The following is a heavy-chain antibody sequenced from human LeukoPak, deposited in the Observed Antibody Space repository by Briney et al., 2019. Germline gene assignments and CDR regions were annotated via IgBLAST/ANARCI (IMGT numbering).Heavy chain of an antibody. CDR2: IGPYNGAT. J-gene: IGHJ5*02. V-gene: IGHV1-18*01. D-gene: IGHD3-22*01. Sequence: GASVKVSCRASGYTFTTHGITWVRQAPGQGLEWVGWIGPYNGATSYARHLQGRVTLTADTSTSTAYMDLTSLESGDTAVYYCARDAEGGDYYDSSGYLAWGQGTLVTVSS. CDR3: ARDAEGGDYYDSSGYLA. CDR1: GYTFTTHG.